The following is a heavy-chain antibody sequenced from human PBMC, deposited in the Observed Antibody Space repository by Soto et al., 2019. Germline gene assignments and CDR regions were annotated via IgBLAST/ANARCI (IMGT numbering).Heavy chain of an antibody. CDR1: GGSINYSSYY. CDR3: GRGGAAAAGSGCFDP. CDR2: VYYGGRN. V-gene: IGHV4-39*01. J-gene: IGHJ5*02. Sequence: SETLSLPCTVSGGSINYSSYYWAWIRQPPGQGLEWVGTVYYGGRNYYNPSLKSRVTISVDTSKNPFSLKLSSVTAADSAVYYCGRGGAAAAGSGCFDPWGQGTLVTVSS. D-gene: IGHD6-13*01.